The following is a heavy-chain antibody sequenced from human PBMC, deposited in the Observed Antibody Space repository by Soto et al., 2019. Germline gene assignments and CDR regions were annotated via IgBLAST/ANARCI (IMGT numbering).Heavy chain of an antibody. Sequence: ASVKVSCKASGGTFSSYAISWVRQAPGQGLEWMGGIIPIFGTANYAQKFQGRVTITADESTSTAYMELSSLRSEDTAVYYCARGPTWIQLSYYFDYWGQGTLVTVSS. CDR2: IIPIFGTA. CDR3: ARGPTWIQLSYYFDY. V-gene: IGHV1-69*13. D-gene: IGHD5-18*01. J-gene: IGHJ4*02. CDR1: GGTFSSYA.